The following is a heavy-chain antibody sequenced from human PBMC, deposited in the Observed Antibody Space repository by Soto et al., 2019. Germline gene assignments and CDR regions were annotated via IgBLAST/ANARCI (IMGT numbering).Heavy chain of an antibody. CDR2: IYWDDDA. J-gene: IGHJ3*01. D-gene: IGHD2-2*01. CDR1: GFSLSADGVG. V-gene: IGHV2-5*02. CDR3: AHAYGGTSWPNDAFDV. Sequence: ITLKESGPTLVKPTQTLTLTCTFSGFSLSADGVGVGWICQPPGKALAWLALIYWDDDARYRPSLKRRLTITKDTSENQVVLTLTNMDPVDTATYYCAHAYGGTSWPNDAFDVWGQGTVVTVSS.